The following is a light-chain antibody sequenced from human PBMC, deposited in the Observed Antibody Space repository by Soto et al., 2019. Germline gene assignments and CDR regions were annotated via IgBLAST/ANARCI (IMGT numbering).Light chain of an antibody. J-gene: IGKJ2*01. CDR1: QDISNY. CDR3: QQYDNLPYT. Sequence: DIQRTQSPSSLSASVGDRVTITCQASQDISNYLNWYQQKPGKAPKLLIYDASNLETGVPSRFSGSGSGTDFTFTISSLQHEDIATYYCQQYDNLPYTFGQGTKLEIK. V-gene: IGKV1-33*01. CDR2: DAS.